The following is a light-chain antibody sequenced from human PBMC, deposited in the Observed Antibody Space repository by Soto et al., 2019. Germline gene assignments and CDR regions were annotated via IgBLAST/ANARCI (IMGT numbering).Light chain of an antibody. Sequence: EIVMTQSTETLSVSAGERATLSCRATQSISSYLAWYQLKPGQAPRLLIYGVSTRATGIPARFSGSGYGTEFTLTISSLQSEDVAVYYCEHYSDLPSFTFGQCTRLQI. V-gene: IGKV3-15*01. J-gene: IGKJ5*01. CDR1: QSISSY. CDR3: EHYSDLPSFT. CDR2: GVS.